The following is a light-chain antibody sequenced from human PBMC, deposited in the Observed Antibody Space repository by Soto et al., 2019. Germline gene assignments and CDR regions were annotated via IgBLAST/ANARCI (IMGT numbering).Light chain of an antibody. J-gene: IGKJ1*01. CDR2: GAS. CDR3: QQYGSSPLT. V-gene: IGKV3-15*01. Sequence: EIVMTQSPATLSVSPGERATLSCRASQSVGINLGWYQQNPGQAPRLLISGASTRATGIPVRFSGSGSGTEFTLTISRLEPEDVAVYYCQQYGSSPLTFGQGTKV. CDR1: QSVGIN.